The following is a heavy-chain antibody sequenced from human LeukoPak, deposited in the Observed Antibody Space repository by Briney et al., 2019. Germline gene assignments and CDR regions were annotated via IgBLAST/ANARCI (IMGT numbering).Heavy chain of an antibody. CDR1: GYTFTCYY. CDR3: ARSSQAYSGSYSVDY. J-gene: IGHJ4*02. V-gene: IGHV1-2*02. Sequence: ASVKVSCKASGYTFTCYYMHWGRQAPGQGVEWMGWINPNSGGTNYAQKFQGRVTMTRDTSISTAYMELSRLRSDDTAVYYCARSSQAYSGSYSVDYWGQGTLVTVSS. CDR2: INPNSGGT. D-gene: IGHD1-26*01.